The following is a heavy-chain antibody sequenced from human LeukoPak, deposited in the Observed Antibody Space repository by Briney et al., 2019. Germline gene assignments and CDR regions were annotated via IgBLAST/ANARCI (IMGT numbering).Heavy chain of an antibody. Sequence: GGSLRLSCAASGFTFSSYWMHWVRQAPGKGLVWVSRVNSDESTTTYADSVKGRFTISRDNAKNTLYLQMNSLRDEDTAVYYCARGGVVLMVYALAEYFQHWGQGTLVTVSS. CDR2: VNSDESTT. CDR3: ARGGVVLMVYALAEYFQH. CDR1: GFTFSSYW. J-gene: IGHJ1*01. D-gene: IGHD2-8*01. V-gene: IGHV3-74*01.